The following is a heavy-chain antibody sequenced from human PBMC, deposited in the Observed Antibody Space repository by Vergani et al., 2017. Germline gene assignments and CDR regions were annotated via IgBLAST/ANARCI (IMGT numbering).Heavy chain of an antibody. Sequence: VQLVESGGGVVQPGRSLRLSCAASGFTFSSYAMHWVRQAPGKGLEWVAVISYDGSNKYYADSVKGRFTISRDNSKNTLYLQMNSLRAEDTAVYYCARERDIVVVPAAMYNWFDPWGQGTLVTVSS. CDR2: ISYDGSNK. D-gene: IGHD2-2*01. CDR3: ARERDIVVVPAAMYNWFDP. J-gene: IGHJ5*02. V-gene: IGHV3-30-3*01. CDR1: GFTFSSYA.